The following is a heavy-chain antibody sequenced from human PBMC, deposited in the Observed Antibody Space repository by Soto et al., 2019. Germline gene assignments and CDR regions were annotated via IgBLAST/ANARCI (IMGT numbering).Heavy chain of an antibody. J-gene: IGHJ6*03. Sequence: SETLSLTRTVSGGSISSYYWSWIRQPPGKGLEWIGYIYYSGSTNYNPSLKSRVTISVDTSKNQFSLKLSSVTAADTAVYYCARLSGYYYYYYMDVWGKGTTVTVSS. CDR1: GGSISSYY. CDR2: IYYSGST. V-gene: IGHV4-59*01. CDR3: ARLSGYYYYYYMDV. D-gene: IGHD3-3*01.